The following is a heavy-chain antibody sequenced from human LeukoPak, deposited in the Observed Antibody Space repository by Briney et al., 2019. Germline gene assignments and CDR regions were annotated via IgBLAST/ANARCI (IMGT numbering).Heavy chain of an antibody. CDR3: ARGSDSNYPGY. CDR1: GFTFSSYW. CDR2: INSDGTST. Sequence: PGGSLRLSCAASGFTFSSYWMHWVRQAPGKGLVWVSRINSDGTSTSYADSVKGLFTISRDNAKNTLYLQMNSLRAEDTAVYYCARGSDSNYPGYWGQGTLVTVSS. V-gene: IGHV3-74*01. D-gene: IGHD4-11*01. J-gene: IGHJ4*02.